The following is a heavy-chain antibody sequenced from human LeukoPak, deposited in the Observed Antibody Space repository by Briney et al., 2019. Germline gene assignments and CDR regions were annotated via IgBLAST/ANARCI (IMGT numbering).Heavy chain of an antibody. CDR1: GFTFSSYG. J-gene: IGHJ6*03. CDR3: AKGGSSSWYLSGYYYYMDV. V-gene: IGHV3-33*06. CDR2: ICYDGSNK. D-gene: IGHD6-13*01. Sequence: GGSLRLSCAASGFTFSSYGMHWVRQAPGKGLERVAVICYDGSNKYYADSVKGRFTISRDNSKNTLYLQMNSLRAEDTAVYYCAKGGSSSWYLSGYYYYMDVWGKGTTVTVSS.